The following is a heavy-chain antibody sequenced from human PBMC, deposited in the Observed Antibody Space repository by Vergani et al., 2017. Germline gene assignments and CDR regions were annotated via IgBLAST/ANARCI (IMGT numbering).Heavy chain of an antibody. D-gene: IGHD5-12*01. CDR3: TTDLMAMIYAFDI. V-gene: IGHV3-15*01. J-gene: IGHJ3*02. CDR1: GFTFSNAW. Sequence: EVQLVESGGGLVKPGGSLRLSCAASGFTFSNAWMSWVRQAPGKGLEWVGRIKSKTDGGTTDYAAPVKGRFTISRDDSKNTLYLQMNSLKTEDTAVYYCTTDLMAMIYAFDIWGQGTMVTVSS. CDR2: IKSKTDGGTT.